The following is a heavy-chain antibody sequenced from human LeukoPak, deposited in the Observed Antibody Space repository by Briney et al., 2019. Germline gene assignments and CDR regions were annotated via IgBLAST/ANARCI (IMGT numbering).Heavy chain of an antibody. CDR3: ARSRRPFYYYGMHV. Sequence: ASVKVSCKASGYILSDYYVHWIRQAPGQGLEWMGWIDPNSGGTHHAPNFQGRATMTRDSATSTVYLDLRRLTSDDTAIYYCARSRRPFYYYGMHVWGLGTSVTVSS. J-gene: IGHJ6*02. CDR2: IDPNSGGT. V-gene: IGHV1-2*02. CDR1: GYILSDYY.